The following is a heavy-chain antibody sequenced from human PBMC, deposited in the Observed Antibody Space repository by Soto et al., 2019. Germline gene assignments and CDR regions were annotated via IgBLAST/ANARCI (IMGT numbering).Heavy chain of an antibody. V-gene: IGHV1-69*06. CDR3: ARALNTLTGVIYYSMDV. CDR2: IIPIFETT. Sequence: GPPVKVSCKASGGTFSSYAINWVRQAPGQGLEWMGGIIPIFETTNYSHKFQGRVTITADRSTSTAYMELSSLRSEDTAVYYCARALNTLTGVIYYSMDVWGQGTTVTVSS. J-gene: IGHJ6*02. D-gene: IGHD2-21*01. CDR1: GGTFSSYA.